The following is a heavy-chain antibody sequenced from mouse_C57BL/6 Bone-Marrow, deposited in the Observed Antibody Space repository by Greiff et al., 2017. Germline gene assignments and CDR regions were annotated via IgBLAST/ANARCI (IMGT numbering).Heavy chain of an antibody. CDR1: GYTFTDYY. J-gene: IGHJ3*01. D-gene: IGHD2-3*01. V-gene: IGHV1-19*01. CDR3: ASAGGLLRFAY. CDR2: INPYNGGT. Sequence: EVQLQESGPVLVKPGASVKMSCKASGYTFTDYYMNWVKQSHGKSLEWIGVINPYNGGTSYNQKFKGKATLTVDKSSSTAYMELNSLTSEDSAVYYCASAGGLLRFAYWGQGTLVTVSA.